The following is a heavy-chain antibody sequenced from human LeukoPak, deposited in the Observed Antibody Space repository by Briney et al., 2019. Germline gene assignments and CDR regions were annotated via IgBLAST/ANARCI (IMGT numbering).Heavy chain of an antibody. CDR2: VNQVGSEK. V-gene: IGHV3-7*01. Sequence: PGGSLRLSCAASGFILSRYWMSWVRQAPGKGLEWVANVNQVGSEKYYVDSVKGRFTISRDNAKNSLYLEMNSLRAEDTAVYYGAIDNSAERGQQLANWGQGTQVTVSS. CDR1: GFILSRYW. J-gene: IGHJ4*02. D-gene: IGHD6-13*01. CDR3: AIDNSAERGQQLAN.